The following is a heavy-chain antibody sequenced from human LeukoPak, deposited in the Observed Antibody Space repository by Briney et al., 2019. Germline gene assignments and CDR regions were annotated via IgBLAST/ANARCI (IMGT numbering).Heavy chain of an antibody. J-gene: IGHJ4*02. D-gene: IGHD3-10*01. Sequence: GALVKVSCKASGGTFSSYAISWVRQAPGQGLEWMGRIIPILGIANYAQKFQGRVTITADKSTSTAYMELSSLRSEDTALYYCARVGSAYYYGSGSYYPPADYWGQGTLVTVSS. V-gene: IGHV1-69*04. CDR2: IIPILGIA. CDR1: GGTFSSYA. CDR3: ARVGSAYYYGSGSYYPPADY.